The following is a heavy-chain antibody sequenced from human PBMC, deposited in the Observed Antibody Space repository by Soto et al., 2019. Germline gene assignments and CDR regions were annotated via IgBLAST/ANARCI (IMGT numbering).Heavy chain of an antibody. CDR1: GGSISSGGYY. J-gene: IGHJ6*03. CDR2: IYYSGST. Sequence: SETLSLTCTVSGGSISSGGYYWSWIRQHPVKGLEWIGYIYYSGSTYYNPSLKSRVTISVDTSKNQFSLKLSSVTAADTAVYYCARARWGDFWSGYFHYYYYYMDVWGKGTTVTVSS. V-gene: IGHV4-31*03. CDR3: ARARWGDFWSGYFHYYYYYMDV. D-gene: IGHD3-3*01.